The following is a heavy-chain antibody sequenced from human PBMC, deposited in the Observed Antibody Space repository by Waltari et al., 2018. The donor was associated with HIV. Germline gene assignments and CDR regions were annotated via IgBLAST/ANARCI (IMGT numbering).Heavy chain of an antibody. CDR2: IKSESHGWTT. D-gene: IGHD3-16*01. J-gene: IGHJ4*02. Sequence: EVQLVESGGGLVKPGASLTLSCAASGFTFNIAWMSWVRQAPGKGLEWVGRIKSESHGWTTDFAAPVKGRFTISRDDSKNTVSLQMNSLKTEDTAVYFCSTMGGFPSFDYWGQGTLVTVSS. CDR3: STMGGFPSFDY. CDR1: GFTFNIAW. V-gene: IGHV3-15*01.